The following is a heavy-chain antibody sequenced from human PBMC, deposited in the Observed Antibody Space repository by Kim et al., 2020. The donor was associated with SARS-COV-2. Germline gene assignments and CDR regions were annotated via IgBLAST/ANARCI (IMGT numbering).Heavy chain of an antibody. D-gene: IGHD2-15*01. CDR3: ARDCGGSCYSGSSFLFGF. Sequence: GGSLRLSCAASGFTVSNNYMSWVRQAPGKGLEWVSVIYSGGSTYYEDSVKGRFTISRDTSKNTLYLQMNSLRAEDTAVYYCARDCGGSCYSGSSFLFGFRGQGTLVTVSS. J-gene: IGHJ4*02. CDR2: IYSGGST. CDR1: GFTVSNNY. V-gene: IGHV3-66*01.